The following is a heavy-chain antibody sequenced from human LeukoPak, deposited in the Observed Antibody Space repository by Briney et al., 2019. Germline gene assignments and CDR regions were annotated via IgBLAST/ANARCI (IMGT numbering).Heavy chain of an antibody. CDR3: ARDLSAYCGGDCYYYYYYMDV. D-gene: IGHD2-21*01. J-gene: IGHJ6*03. CDR2: IKQDGSEK. V-gene: IGHV3-7*01. CDR1: GFTFSSYW. Sequence: GGSLRLSCPASGFTFSSYWMSWVRQAPGKGLEWVANIKQDGSEKYYVDSVKGRFTISRDNAKNSLYLQMNSLRAEDTAVYYCARDLSAYCGGDCYYYYYYMDVWGKGTTVTVSS.